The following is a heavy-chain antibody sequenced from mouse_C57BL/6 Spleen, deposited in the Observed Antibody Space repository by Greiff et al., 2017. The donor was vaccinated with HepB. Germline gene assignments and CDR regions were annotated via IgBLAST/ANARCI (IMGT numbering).Heavy chain of an antibody. Sequence: QVQLKQSGAELVMPGASVKLSCKASGYTFTSYWMHWVKQRPGQGLEWIGEIDPSDSYTNYNQKFKGKSTLTVDKSSSTAYMQLSSLTSEDSAVYYCARKSYYAMDYWGQGTSVTVSS. CDR3: ARKSYYAMDY. V-gene: IGHV1-69*01. CDR2: IDPSDSYT. CDR1: GYTFTSYW. J-gene: IGHJ4*01.